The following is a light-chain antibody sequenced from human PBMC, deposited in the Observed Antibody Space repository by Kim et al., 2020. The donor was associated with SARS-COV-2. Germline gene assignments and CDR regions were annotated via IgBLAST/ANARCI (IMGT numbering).Light chain of an antibody. CDR3: QKYNSAPLT. J-gene: IGKJ1*01. V-gene: IGKV1-27*01. CDR1: QDVANT. CDR2: AAS. Sequence: ASIGDRVTTTCRASQDVANTLAWYQQKPGKVPQVLIYAASTLQSGVPSRFSGSGSGTEFTLTINSLQTEDVATYYCQKYNSAPLTFGPGTKVDIK.